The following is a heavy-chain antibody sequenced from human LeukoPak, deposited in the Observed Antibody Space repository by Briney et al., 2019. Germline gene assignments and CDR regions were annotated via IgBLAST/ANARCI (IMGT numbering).Heavy chain of an antibody. CDR1: GYTFTAHY. V-gene: IGHV1-2*02. D-gene: IGHD3-3*01. Sequence: GSVKVSCKASGYTFTAHYMHWVRQAPGQGLEWTGWINPNSGVTNYAQEFQGRVTITRDTSISTAYIELSRLRFDDTAVYYCARDTGYYDFCQYTMDVWGPGTTVTVSS. CDR2: INPNSGVT. J-gene: IGHJ6*02. CDR3: ARDTGYYDFCQYTMDV.